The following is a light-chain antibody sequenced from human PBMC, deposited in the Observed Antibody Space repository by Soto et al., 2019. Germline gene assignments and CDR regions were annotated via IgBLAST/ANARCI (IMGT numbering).Light chain of an antibody. CDR1: QSVSSSY. CDR3: QQCKSYPLT. CDR2: GAS. Sequence: EIVMTQSPATLSVSPGERATLSCRASQSVSSSYLAWYQQKPGQAPRLLIYGASSRATGVPDRFSGSGSGTDFTLTITSLQPDDFATYYCQQCKSYPLTFGGGTKVDIK. V-gene: IGKV3D-20*02. J-gene: IGKJ4*01.